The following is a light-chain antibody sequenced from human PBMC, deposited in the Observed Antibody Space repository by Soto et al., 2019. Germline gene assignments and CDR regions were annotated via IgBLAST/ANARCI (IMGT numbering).Light chain of an antibody. J-gene: IGKJ1*01. Sequence: DIGLTQSPATLSLSPGQTATLAFRASQSVSSYFACYQQKAGQAPRLLIYEGSNRATGIPTRFSGSGSGTAFTLTISSLQPDDFATYSCQHYNSHSGAFGQGTKV. CDR1: QSVSSY. V-gene: IGKV3-11*01. CDR2: EGS. CDR3: QHYNSHSGA.